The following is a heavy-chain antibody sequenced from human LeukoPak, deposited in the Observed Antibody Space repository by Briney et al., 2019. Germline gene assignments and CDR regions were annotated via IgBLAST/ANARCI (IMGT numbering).Heavy chain of an antibody. CDR3: AKEKYYYDTSGYYPFDY. V-gene: IGHV3-23*01. J-gene: IGHJ4*02. CDR1: GFTFSSFA. D-gene: IGHD3-22*01. CDR2: IGGSGYST. Sequence: GGSLRLSCAASGFTFSSFAMNWVRQAPGKGLEWVSGIGGSGYSTYYADSVKGRFTISRDNSKSTLYLQMSSLRAEDTVVYYCAKEKYYYDTSGYYPFDYWGQGTLVTVSS.